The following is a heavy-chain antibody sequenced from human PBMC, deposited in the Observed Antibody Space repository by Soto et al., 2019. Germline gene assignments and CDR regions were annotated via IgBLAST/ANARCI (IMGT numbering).Heavy chain of an antibody. V-gene: IGHV3-23*01. CDR2: ISGSGGST. J-gene: IGHJ4*02. CDR1: GFTFSSYA. D-gene: IGHD6-13*01. Sequence: GGSLRLSCAASGFTFSSYAMSWVRQAPGKGLEWVSAISGSGGSTYYADSVKGRFTNSRDNSKNTLYLQMNSLRAEDTAVYYCAKDLVYSSSWSPWDYWGQGTLVTVSS. CDR3: AKDLVYSSSWSPWDY.